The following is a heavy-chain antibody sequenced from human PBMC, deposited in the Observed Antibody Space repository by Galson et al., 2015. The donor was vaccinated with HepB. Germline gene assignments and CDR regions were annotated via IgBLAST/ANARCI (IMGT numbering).Heavy chain of an antibody. CDR2: ISYDGSNK. CDR3: ARALPPYSSSWYRDTYYYYMDV. D-gene: IGHD6-13*01. CDR1: GFTFSSYG. Sequence: SLRLSCAASGFTFSSYGMHWVRQAPGKGLEWVAVISYDGSNKYYADSVKGRFTISRDNSKNTLYLQMNSLRAEDTAAYYCARALPPYSSSWYRDTYYYYMDVWGKGTTVTVSS. J-gene: IGHJ6*03. V-gene: IGHV3-30*03.